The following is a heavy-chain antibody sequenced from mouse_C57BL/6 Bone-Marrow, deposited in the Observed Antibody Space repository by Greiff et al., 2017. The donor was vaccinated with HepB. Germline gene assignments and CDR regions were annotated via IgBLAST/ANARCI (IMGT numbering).Heavy chain of an antibody. Sequence: DVKLVESGGGLVQPGGSLKLSCAASGFTFSDYYMYWVRQTPEKRLEWVAYISNGGGSTYYPDTVKGRFTISRDNAKNTLYLQMSRLKSEDTAMYYCARQWGRGSYDYDWFAYWGQGTLVTVSA. D-gene: IGHD2-4*01. CDR3: ARQWGRGSYDYDWFAY. V-gene: IGHV5-12*01. J-gene: IGHJ3*01. CDR1: GFTFSDYY. CDR2: ISNGGGST.